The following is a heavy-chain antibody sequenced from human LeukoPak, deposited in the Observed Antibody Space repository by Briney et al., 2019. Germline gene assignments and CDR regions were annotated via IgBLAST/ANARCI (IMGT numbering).Heavy chain of an antibody. J-gene: IGHJ4*02. CDR2: IHNSGST. D-gene: IGHD6-13*01. V-gene: IGHV4-61*10. Sequence: KASETLSLTCTVSGASISTGSSYWSWIRQPAGEGLEWIGRIHNSGSTNYNPSLNSRVTISVDTSKNQFSLKLSSMTTADTAVYYCARDRSSGSGKYYFDYWGQGTLVTVSS. CDR1: GASISTGSSY. CDR3: ARDRSSGSGKYYFDY.